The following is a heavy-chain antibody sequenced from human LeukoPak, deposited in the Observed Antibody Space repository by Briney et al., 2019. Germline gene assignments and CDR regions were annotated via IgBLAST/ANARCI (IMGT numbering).Heavy chain of an antibody. J-gene: IGHJ4*02. D-gene: IGHD6-19*01. V-gene: IGHV1-18*01. Sequence: ASVKVSCKASGYTFSTYGISWVRQAPGQGLEWMAWISAYNGNTNYAQKFQGRVIMTTDTSTSTAYMELKSLRSDDTAVYYCARDPRKTYSSGWYYFDYWGQGTLVTVSS. CDR3: ARDPRKTYSSGWYYFDY. CDR1: GYTFSTYG. CDR2: ISAYNGNT.